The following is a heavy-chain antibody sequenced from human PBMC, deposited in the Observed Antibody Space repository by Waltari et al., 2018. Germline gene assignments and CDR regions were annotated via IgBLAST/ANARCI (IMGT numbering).Heavy chain of an antibody. CDR2: IIPILGIA. V-gene: IGHV1-69*04. J-gene: IGHJ6*03. D-gene: IGHD5-12*01. Sequence: QVQLGQSGAEVKQPVPSVKVSCKASVGTVSSYAIRWVRPAPGQGLEWMGGIIPILGIANYAQKFKGRVTITADESTSTAYMELSSLRSEDTAVYYCAASSGYDFSYYYYMDVWGKGTTVTVSS. CDR1: VGTVSSYA. CDR3: AASSGYDFSYYYYMDV.